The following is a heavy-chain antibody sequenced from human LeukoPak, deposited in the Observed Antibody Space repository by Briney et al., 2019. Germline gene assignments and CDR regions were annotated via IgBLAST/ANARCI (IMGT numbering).Heavy chain of an antibody. J-gene: IGHJ6*03. CDR2: IIPISGTP. V-gene: IGHV1-69*13. D-gene: IGHD4-17*01. Sequence: GASVKVSCKASGGTFNRYGINWVRQAPGQGLEWMGGIIPISGTPNFAQKFQDRVTITADESTSTTYMELSSPRSDDTAVYYCARGPYGVYSGDYYYHHMDVWGIGTTVTISS. CDR1: GGTFNRYG. CDR3: ARGPYGVYSGDYYYHHMDV.